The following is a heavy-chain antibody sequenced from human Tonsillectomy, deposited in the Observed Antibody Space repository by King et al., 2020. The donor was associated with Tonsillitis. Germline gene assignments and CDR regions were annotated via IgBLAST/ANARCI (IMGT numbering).Heavy chain of an antibody. D-gene: IGHD4-17*01. V-gene: IGHV1-2*04. J-gene: IGHJ6*02. CDR3: ARAWSSSTVTNADDGYYYGMDV. Sequence: VQLVQSGAEVKKPGASVKVSCKASGYTFTGYYMHWVRQAPGQGLEWMGWINPNSGGTNYAQKFQGWVTMTRDTSISTAYMELSRLRSDDTAVYYCARAWSSSTVTNADDGYYYGMDVWGQGTTITVSS. CDR2: INPNSGGT. CDR1: GYTFTGYY.